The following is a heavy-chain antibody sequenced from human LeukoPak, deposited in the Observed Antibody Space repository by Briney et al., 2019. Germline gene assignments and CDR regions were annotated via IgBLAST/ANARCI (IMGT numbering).Heavy chain of an antibody. CDR2: IYYSGST. D-gene: IGHD3-3*01. Sequence: PGGSLRLSCAASGFTFSDYYMSWIRQPPGKGLEWIGYIYYSGSTNYNPSLKSRVTISVDTSKNQFSLKLSSVTAADTAVYYCARSTYYDFWSGLVYYMDVWGKGTTVTVSS. CDR1: GFTFSDYY. V-gene: IGHV4-59*01. J-gene: IGHJ6*03. CDR3: ARSTYYDFWSGLVYYMDV.